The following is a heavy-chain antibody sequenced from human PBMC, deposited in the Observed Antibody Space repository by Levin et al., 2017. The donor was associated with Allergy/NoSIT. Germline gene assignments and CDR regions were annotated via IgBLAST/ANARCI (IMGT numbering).Heavy chain of an antibody. Sequence: GGSLRLSCAASGFTFSTRAMPWVRQAAGKGLEWVSGITGDGEDTHYADSVKGRFTISRDNSKNTLYLQMNSLRAEDTAIYFCAKGNTIFGVGRLDYWGQGTLVTVSS. V-gene: IGHV3-23*01. CDR3: AKGNTIFGVGRLDY. CDR2: ITGDGEDT. D-gene: IGHD3-3*01. CDR1: GFTFSTRA. J-gene: IGHJ4*02.